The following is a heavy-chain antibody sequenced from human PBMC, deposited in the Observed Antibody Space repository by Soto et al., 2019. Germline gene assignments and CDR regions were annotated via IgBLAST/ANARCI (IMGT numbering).Heavy chain of an antibody. Sequence: PGGSLRLSCAASGFTFSDYYMSWIRQAPGKGLEWVSYISSSGSTIYYADSVKGRFTISRDNAKNSLYLQMNSLRAEDTAVYYCARDAPFRYCSGGSYSQHFDYWGQGTLVTVSS. CDR3: ARDAPFRYCSGGSYSQHFDY. CDR1: GFTFSDYY. D-gene: IGHD2-15*01. CDR2: ISSSGSTI. J-gene: IGHJ4*02. V-gene: IGHV3-11*01.